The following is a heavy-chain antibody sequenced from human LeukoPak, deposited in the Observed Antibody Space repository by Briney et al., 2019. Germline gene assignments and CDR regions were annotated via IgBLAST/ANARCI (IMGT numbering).Heavy chain of an antibody. CDR2: INPSGGST. J-gene: IGHJ4*02. Sequence: GASVKVSCKASGYTLTSYRIQWVRQAPGQGLEWMGVINPSGGSTSYTQKFQGRVTMTRDTSTSTVYMELSSLTSEDTAVYYCAKRGFDGSGSYYSRDWGQGTLVTVSS. V-gene: IGHV1-46*01. D-gene: IGHD3-10*01. CDR1: GYTLTSYR. CDR3: AKRGFDGSGSYYSRD.